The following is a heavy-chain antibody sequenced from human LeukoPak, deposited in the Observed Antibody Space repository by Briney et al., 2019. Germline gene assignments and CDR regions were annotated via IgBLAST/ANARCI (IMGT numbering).Heavy chain of an antibody. CDR2: ISGSGGST. Sequence: GGSLRLSCAASGFTFSSYAMIWVRQAPGKGLEWVSAISGSGGSTYYAHSVKGRFTISRDNTKNTLYLQMNSLRAEDTAVYYCAKQDSGSYYILLYYFDYWGQGTLVTVSS. D-gene: IGHD3-10*01. CDR3: AKQDSGSYYILLYYFDY. J-gene: IGHJ4*02. CDR1: GFTFSSYA. V-gene: IGHV3-23*01.